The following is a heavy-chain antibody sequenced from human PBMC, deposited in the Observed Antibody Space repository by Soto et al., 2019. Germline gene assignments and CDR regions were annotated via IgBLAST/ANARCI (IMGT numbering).Heavy chain of an antibody. V-gene: IGHV4-59*13. CDR3: ARAHAPTLPFDS. CDR2: IYHSGNA. D-gene: IGHD2-2*01. Sequence: QVQLQESDPGLVKPSETLSLTCTVSGDSIRNVYWSWIRQPPGKGLEWIGFIYHSGNAKYNPSLKSRVAMSVDSSKNQISLSLNSVTAADSAVYFCARAHAPTLPFDSWGQGTLVTVSS. CDR1: GDSIRNVY. J-gene: IGHJ4*02.